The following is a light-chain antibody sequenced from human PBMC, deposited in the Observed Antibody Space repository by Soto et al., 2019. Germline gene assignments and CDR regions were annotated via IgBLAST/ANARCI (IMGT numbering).Light chain of an antibody. Sequence: EIVMTQSPATLSVSPGERATLSCRASQSVSSNLAWYQQKPGQAPRLLIYAASTRATGIPARFSGSGSGTEFTLTISILQSEDFAVYYCQHFNNWPPLTFGGGTKVEIK. CDR2: AAS. CDR1: QSVSSN. CDR3: QHFNNWPPLT. V-gene: IGKV3-15*01. J-gene: IGKJ4*01.